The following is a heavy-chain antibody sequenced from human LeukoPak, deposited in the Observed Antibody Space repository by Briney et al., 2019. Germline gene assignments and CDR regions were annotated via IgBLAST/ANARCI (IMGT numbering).Heavy chain of an antibody. CDR2: IWYGGSNK. CDR1: GFTFSSYG. J-gene: IGHJ6*02. CDR3: ARGNLRGLVVRMDV. Sequence: GGSLRLSCAASGFTFSSYGMHWVRQAPGKGLEWVAVIWYGGSNKYYADSVKGRFTISRDNSKNTLYLQMNSLRAEDTAVYYCARGNLRGLVVRMDVWGQGTTVTVSS. V-gene: IGHV3-33*01. D-gene: IGHD2-2*01.